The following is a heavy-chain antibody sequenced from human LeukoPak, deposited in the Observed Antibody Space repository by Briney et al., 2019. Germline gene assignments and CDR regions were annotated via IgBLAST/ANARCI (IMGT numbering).Heavy chain of an antibody. J-gene: IGHJ5*02. D-gene: IGHD2-2*01. CDR1: GYTFTGYY. CDR3: ARDLGILVAVVPAAMGP. Sequence: ASVKVSCKASGYTFTGYYMHWVRQAPGQGLEWMGWINPNSGGTNYAQKFQGRVTMTRDTSISTAYMELSRLRSDDTAVYYRARDLGILVAVVPAAMGPWGQGTLVTVSS. V-gene: IGHV1-2*02. CDR2: INPNSGGT.